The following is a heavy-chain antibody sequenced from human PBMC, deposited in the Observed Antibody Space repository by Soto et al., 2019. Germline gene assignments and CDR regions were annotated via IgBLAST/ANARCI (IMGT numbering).Heavy chain of an antibody. CDR3: ARRSSGWYFDY. J-gene: IGHJ4*02. CDR1: GFTFSSYA. CDR2: ISGSGGST. Sequence: EVQLLESGGGLVQPGGSLRLSCAASGFTFSSYAMNWVRQAPGKGLEWVSVISGSGGSTYYADSVKGRFTISRDNSKNTLYLQMKSLRAEDTAVYYCARRSSGWYFDYWGQGTLVTVSS. V-gene: IGHV3-23*01. D-gene: IGHD6-19*01.